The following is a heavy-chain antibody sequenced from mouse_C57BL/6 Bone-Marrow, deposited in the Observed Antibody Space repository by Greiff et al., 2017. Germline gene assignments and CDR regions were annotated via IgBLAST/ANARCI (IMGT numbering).Heavy chain of an antibody. CDR3: ARDYKKGYWYFDV. CDR2: INPYNGDT. V-gene: IGHV1-20*01. CDR1: GYSFTGYF. D-gene: IGHD2-12*01. Sequence: VQLQQSGPELVKPGDSVKISCKASGYSFTGYFMNWVMQSHGKSLEWIGRINPYNGDTFYNQKFKGKATLTVDKSSSTAHMELRSLTSEDSAVYYCARDYKKGYWYFDVVGTGTTVTVSS. J-gene: IGHJ1*03.